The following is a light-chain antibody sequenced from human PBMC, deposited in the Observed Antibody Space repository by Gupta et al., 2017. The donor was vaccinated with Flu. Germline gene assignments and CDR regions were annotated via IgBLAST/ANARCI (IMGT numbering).Light chain of an antibody. CDR1: LGDSF. J-gene: IGLJ1*01. CDR2: GNS. V-gene: IGLV3-1*01. CDR3: HSEGGNYKYV. Sequence: LGDSFTFWYQHKPGKSPNLVIIGNSRRPSGIPDRFSGSSSGNTATLTISGSQAEDEADYYCHSEGGNYKYVFGTGTKVTVL.